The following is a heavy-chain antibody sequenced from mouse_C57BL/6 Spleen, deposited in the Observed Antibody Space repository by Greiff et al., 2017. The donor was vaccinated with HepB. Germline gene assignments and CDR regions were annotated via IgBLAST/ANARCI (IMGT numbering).Heavy chain of an antibody. D-gene: IGHD4-1*01. Sequence: DVQLVESGGDLVKPGGSLKLSCAASGFTFSSYGMSWVRQTPDKRLEWVATISSGGSYTYYPDSVKGRFTISRDNAKNTLYLQMSSLKSEDTAMYYCARRGAGTGAMDYWGQGTSVTVSS. CDR3: ARRGAGTGAMDY. V-gene: IGHV5-6*01. CDR2: ISSGGSYT. J-gene: IGHJ4*01. CDR1: GFTFSSYG.